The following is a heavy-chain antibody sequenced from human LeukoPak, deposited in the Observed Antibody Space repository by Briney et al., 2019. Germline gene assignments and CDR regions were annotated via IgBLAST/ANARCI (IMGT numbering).Heavy chain of an antibody. D-gene: IGHD2-21*02. V-gene: IGHV4-39*01. CDR1: GGSISSSTSY. CDR2: VYYNGAT. CDR3: ARHGPGVGTQSEYFQH. Sequence: SETLSLTCTVSGGSISSSTSYWGWIRPPPAKALAWIGSVYYNGATYYSPETGFSISLDTSKNQFSLKKTSVSAADTAVYYCARHGPGVGTQSEYFQHWGQGTLVTVSS. J-gene: IGHJ1*01.